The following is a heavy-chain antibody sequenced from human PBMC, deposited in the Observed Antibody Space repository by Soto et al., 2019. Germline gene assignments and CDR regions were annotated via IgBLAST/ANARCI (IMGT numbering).Heavy chain of an antibody. V-gene: IGHV3-30*18. CDR2: ISYDGSNK. Sequence: GGSLRLSCAASGFTFSSYGMHWVRQAPGKGLEWVAVISYDGSNKYYADSVKGRFTISRDNSKNTLYLQMNSLRAEDTAVYYCAKSSPDTYYYYYMDVWGKGTTVTVSS. D-gene: IGHD3-9*01. CDR3: AKSSPDTYYYYYMDV. CDR1: GFTFSSYG. J-gene: IGHJ6*03.